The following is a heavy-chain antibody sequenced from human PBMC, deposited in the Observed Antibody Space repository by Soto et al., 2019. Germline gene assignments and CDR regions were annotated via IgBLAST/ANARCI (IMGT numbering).Heavy chain of an antibody. CDR2: IWYDGSNK. J-gene: IGHJ3*02. CDR1: GLIYSSYG. CDR3: ARDLSGDYGALDT. V-gene: IGHV3-33*01. Sequence: GGSMRLSCAPSGLIYSSYGMHWARQAPGKGLEWVAVIWYDGSNKVYADSVKGRFTISRDNSKNTLYLQMNSLRAEDTAVYYCARDLSGDYGALDTWGQGTMVTVSS. D-gene: IGHD4-17*01.